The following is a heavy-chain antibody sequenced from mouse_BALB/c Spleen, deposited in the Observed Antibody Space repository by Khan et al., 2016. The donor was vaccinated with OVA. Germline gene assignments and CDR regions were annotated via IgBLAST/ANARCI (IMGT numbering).Heavy chain of an antibody. V-gene: IGHV5-6*01. CDR2: ISSGGDYT. CDR3: ASHLTGSFAY. D-gene: IGHD4-1*01. Sequence: EVKLVESGGDLVKPGGSLKLSCAASGFSFSSYSMSWVRQTPDKRLEWVATISSGGDYTYYPDIVKGRFTISRDNAKNTLYLQMSSLKSEDTVMYYCASHLTGSFAYWGQGTLVTVSA. CDR1: GFSFSSYS. J-gene: IGHJ3*01.